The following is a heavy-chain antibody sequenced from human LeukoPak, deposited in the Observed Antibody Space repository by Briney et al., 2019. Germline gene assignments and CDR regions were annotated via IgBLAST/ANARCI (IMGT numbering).Heavy chain of an antibody. J-gene: IGHJ4*02. CDR1: GFMFSDYI. V-gene: IGHV3-48*04. CDR2: ISSTSNTI. Sequence: GGSLRLSCAASGFMFSDYIINWVRQAPGEGLEWVAYISSTSNTILYADSVKGRFFVSRDNAKNSVSLQMDSLRAEDTAVYFCARHQLGATTSVRGLSDYWGQGTLVTVSS. CDR3: ARHQLGATTSVRGLSDY. D-gene: IGHD3-10*02.